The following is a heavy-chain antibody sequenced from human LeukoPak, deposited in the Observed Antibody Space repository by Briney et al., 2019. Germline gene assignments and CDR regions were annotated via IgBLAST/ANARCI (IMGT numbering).Heavy chain of an antibody. Sequence: SETLSLTCSVFGEPISRGSYHWTWIRQPPGKGLEYIGYIYLGGSTYYNPSLKSRVTISVDRSKNQFSLKLSSVTAADTAVYYCARARRYGIVGATRFDYWGQGTLVTVSS. CDR3: ARARRYGIVGATRFDY. CDR2: IYLGGST. J-gene: IGHJ4*02. D-gene: IGHD1-26*01. V-gene: IGHV4-30-2*01. CDR1: GEPISRGSYH.